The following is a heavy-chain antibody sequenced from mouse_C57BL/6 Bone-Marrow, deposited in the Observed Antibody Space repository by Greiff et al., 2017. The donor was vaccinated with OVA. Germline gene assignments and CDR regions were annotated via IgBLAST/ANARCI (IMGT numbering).Heavy chain of an antibody. CDR1: GYTFTSYW. CDR3: ARSGGAY. V-gene: IGHV1-59*01. CDR2: IDPSASYT. J-gene: IGHJ3*01. D-gene: IGHD3-1*01. Sequence: QVQLQQPGAELVRPGTSVKLSCKASGYTFTSYWMHWVKQRPGQGLEWIGVIDPSASYTNYNQKFKGKATLTVDTSSSTAYMQLSSLTSEDSAVYYCARSGGAYWGQGTLVTVSA.